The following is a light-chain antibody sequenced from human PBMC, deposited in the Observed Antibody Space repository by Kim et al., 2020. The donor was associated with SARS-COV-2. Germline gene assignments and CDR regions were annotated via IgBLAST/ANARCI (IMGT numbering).Light chain of an antibody. Sequence: DIVMTQSPDSLAVSLGERATITCKSSQSVLHSANNNLAWYQQKPGQPPKLLIYWASTRESRVPDRISGSGSGTDFTLTISSLQAEDVALYFCQQYYAIPWTFGQGTKLEI. V-gene: IGKV4-1*01. CDR3: QQYYAIPWT. J-gene: IGKJ1*01. CDR1: QSVLHSANNN. CDR2: WAS.